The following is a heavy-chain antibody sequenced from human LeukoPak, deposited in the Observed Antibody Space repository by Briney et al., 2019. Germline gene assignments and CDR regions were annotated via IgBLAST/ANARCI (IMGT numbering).Heavy chain of an antibody. CDR1: GFTFSSYA. CDR2: ISGSGGST. D-gene: IGHD6-6*01. Sequence: SGGSLRLSCAASGFTFSSYAMSWVRQAPGKGLEWVSAISGSGGSTYYADSVKGRFTTSRDNSKNTLYLQMNSLRAEDTAVYYCAKEIAARRGYYFDYWGQGTLVTVSS. CDR3: AKEIAARRGYYFDY. J-gene: IGHJ4*02. V-gene: IGHV3-23*01.